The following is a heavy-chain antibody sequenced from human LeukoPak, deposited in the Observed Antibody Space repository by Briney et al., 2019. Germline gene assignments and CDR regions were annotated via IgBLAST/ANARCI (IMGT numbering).Heavy chain of an antibody. Sequence: GGSLTLSCTASGFTISAYYMSWIRQAPGKGLESVSYISSSSGTIYYADSVQGRFTISRDNAKNSLYLQMNSLRAEDTAVYYCANGVSKSGQHDFDYWGQGTLVTVSS. CDR2: ISSSSGTI. V-gene: IGHV3-11*04. J-gene: IGHJ4*01. D-gene: IGHD3-3*01. CDR3: ANGVSKSGQHDFDY. CDR1: GFTISAYY.